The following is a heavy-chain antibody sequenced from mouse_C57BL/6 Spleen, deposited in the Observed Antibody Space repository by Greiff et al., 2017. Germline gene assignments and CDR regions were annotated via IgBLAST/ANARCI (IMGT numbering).Heavy chain of an antibody. CDR3: ARLLGEVSGFAY. CDR1: GYTFTSYW. CDR2: IYPGSGST. J-gene: IGHJ3*01. V-gene: IGHV1-55*01. D-gene: IGHD1-1*01. Sequence: QVQLQQPGAELVKPGASVKMSCKASGYTFTSYWITWVKQRPGQGLEWIGDIYPGSGSTNYNEKFKSKATLTVDTSSITAYMQLSSLTSEDSAVYYWARLLGEVSGFAYWGQGTLVTVSA.